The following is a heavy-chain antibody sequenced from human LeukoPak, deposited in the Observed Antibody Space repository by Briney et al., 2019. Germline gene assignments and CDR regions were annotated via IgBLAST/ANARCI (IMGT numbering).Heavy chain of an antibody. CDR2: IDERGRNA. CDR3: VRDEALWRLDY. Sequence: GGSLRLSCAASGFTSSNHWMHWVRQAPGKGLVWVSRIDERGRNAMYADSVKGRFTISRDNAKNTVNLQMNSLRGEDTGVYYCVRDEALWRLDYWGQGTLVTVSS. CDR1: GFTSSNHW. D-gene: IGHD2-21*01. V-gene: IGHV3-74*03. J-gene: IGHJ4*02.